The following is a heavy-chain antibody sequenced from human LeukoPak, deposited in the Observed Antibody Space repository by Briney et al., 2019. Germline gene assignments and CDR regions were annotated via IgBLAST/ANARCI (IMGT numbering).Heavy chain of an antibody. J-gene: IGHJ4*02. CDR3: VKGAGRDIAVAGKRGPDY. D-gene: IGHD6-19*01. Sequence: GGSLRLSCSASGFTFSSYAMHWVRQAPGKGLEYVSAISSNGGSTYHADSVKGRFTISRDNSKNTLYLQMSSLRAEDTAVYYCVKGAGRDIAVAGKRGPDYWGQGTLVTVSS. V-gene: IGHV3-64D*06. CDR1: GFTFSSYA. CDR2: ISSNGGST.